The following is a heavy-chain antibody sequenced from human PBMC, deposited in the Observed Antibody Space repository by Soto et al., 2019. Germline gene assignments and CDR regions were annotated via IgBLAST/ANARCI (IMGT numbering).Heavy chain of an antibody. CDR2: ISGSGGST. Sequence: GGSLRLACAASGFTFSSYAMSWVRRAPGKGLEWVSAISGSGGSTYYADSVKGRFTISRDNSKNTLYLQMNSLRAKDTAVYYCAKLISDPYYYYMDVWGKRTTVTVSS. J-gene: IGHJ6*03. V-gene: IGHV3-23*01. CDR1: GFTFSSYA. CDR3: AKLISDPYYYYMDV. D-gene: IGHD2-21*01.